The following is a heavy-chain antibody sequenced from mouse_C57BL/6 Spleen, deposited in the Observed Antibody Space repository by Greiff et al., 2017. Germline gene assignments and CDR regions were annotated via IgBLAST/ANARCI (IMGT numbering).Heavy chain of an antibody. CDR3: TTGIYYYGSNY. D-gene: IGHD1-1*01. V-gene: IGHV14-4*01. J-gene: IGHJ2*01. CDR1: GFNIKDDY. CDR2: IDPENGDT. Sequence: VTLKESGAELVRPGASVKLSCTASGFNIKDDYMHWVKQRPEQGLEWIGWIDPENGDTEYASKFQGKATITADTSSNTAYLQLSSLTSEDTAVYYCTTGIYYYGSNYWGQGTTLTVSS.